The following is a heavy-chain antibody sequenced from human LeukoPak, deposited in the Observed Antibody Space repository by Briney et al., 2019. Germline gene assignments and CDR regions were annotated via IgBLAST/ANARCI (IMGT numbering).Heavy chain of an antibody. D-gene: IGHD2-2*01. CDR1: GFTFSDYY. CDR2: ISSSSSYT. CDR3: ARDWEYQYFDY. J-gene: IGHJ4*02. Sequence: GGSLRLSCAASGFTFSDYYMSWIRQAPGKGLEWVSYISSSSSYTNNADSVKGRFTISRDNAKNSLYLQMNSLRAEDTAVYYCARDWEYQYFDYWGQGTLVTVSS. V-gene: IGHV3-11*06.